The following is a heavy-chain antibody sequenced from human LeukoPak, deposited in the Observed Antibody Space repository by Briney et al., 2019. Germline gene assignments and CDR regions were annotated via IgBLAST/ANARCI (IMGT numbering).Heavy chain of an antibody. D-gene: IGHD2-15*01. CDR3: ASALGYCSGGSCYSGDAFDI. Sequence: SVKVSCKASGGTFSSYAISWVRQAPGQGLEWMGRIIPTLGIANYAQKFQGRVTITADKSTSTVYMELSSLRSEDTAVYYCASALGYCSGGSCYSGDAFDIWGQGTMVTVSS. V-gene: IGHV1-69*04. CDR1: GGTFSSYA. J-gene: IGHJ3*02. CDR2: IIPTLGIA.